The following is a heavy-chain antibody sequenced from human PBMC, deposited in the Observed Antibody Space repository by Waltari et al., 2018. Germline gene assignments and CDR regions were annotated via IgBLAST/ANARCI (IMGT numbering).Heavy chain of an antibody. D-gene: IGHD2-15*01. J-gene: IGHJ4*02. Sequence: QVQLQESGPGLVKPSQTLSLTCTVSGGSISSGSYYGSWIRQSAGKGLEWIGRIYASGSTNYNPSLKSRLTISVDTSKNQFSLKLSSVTAADTAVYYCARGCSGGSCYLIDYWGQGTLVTVSS. CDR2: IYASGST. V-gene: IGHV4-61*02. CDR3: ARGCSGGSCYLIDY. CDR1: GGSISSGSYY.